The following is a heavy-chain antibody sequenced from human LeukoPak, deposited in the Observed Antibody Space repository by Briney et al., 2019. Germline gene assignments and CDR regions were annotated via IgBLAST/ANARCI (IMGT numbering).Heavy chain of an antibody. D-gene: IGHD3-16*02. CDR2: IYYSGST. V-gene: IGHV4-39*07. CDR1: GGSISSSSYY. CDR3: AREMFHDYVWGSYRHFDY. Sequence: SETLSLTCTVSGGSISSSSYYWGWIRQPPGKGLEWIGSIYYSGSTHYNPSLKSRVVISVDTSKNQFSLKLSSVTAADTAVYYCAREMFHDYVWGSYRHFDYWGQGTLVTVSS. J-gene: IGHJ4*02.